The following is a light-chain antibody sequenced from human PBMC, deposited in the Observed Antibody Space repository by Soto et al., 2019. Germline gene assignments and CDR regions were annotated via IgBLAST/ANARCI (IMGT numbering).Light chain of an antibody. CDR1: QTTSRC. J-gene: IGKJ1*01. Sequence: DIQMTQSPSTLSGSVGDRVTITCRASQTTSRCLAWYQQKPGKAPKLLIYKASTLKSGVPSRFSGSGSGTEFTLTISSLQPDDFATYYCQHYNSYSEAFGQGTKVDIK. V-gene: IGKV1-5*03. CDR3: QHYNSYSEA. CDR2: KAS.